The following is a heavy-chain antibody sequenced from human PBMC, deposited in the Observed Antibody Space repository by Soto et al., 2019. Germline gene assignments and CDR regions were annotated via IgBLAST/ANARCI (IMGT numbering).Heavy chain of an antibody. J-gene: IGHJ6*02. CDR1: GYIFVNYG. D-gene: IGHD3-16*01. CDR2: ISPYTGNT. CDR3: VMVDNYVTPTPQDV. V-gene: IGHV1-18*01. Sequence: QVQLVQSGDEVKKPGASVKVSCKASGYIFVNYGIAWVRQAPGQGLEWMGWISPYTGNTHSATKVQGRLTMTTDTSRSTAYMDLGSLTSDDTAVYYCVMVDNYVTPTPQDVWGQWTTVTVSS.